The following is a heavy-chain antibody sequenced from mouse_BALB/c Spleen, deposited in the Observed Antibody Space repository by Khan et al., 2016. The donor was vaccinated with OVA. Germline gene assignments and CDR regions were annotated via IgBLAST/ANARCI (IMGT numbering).Heavy chain of an antibody. D-gene: IGHD1-1*01. Sequence: EVQLVQSGGGLVQPGGSRKLSCAASGFTFSSYGMHWVRQAPEKGLEWVAYISGDSSTIYYTDTVKGRFTISRDNPKNTLSLQMTSLTSEDTAIYYWATSYYYGCYFDYWGPGTTLTVSS. V-gene: IGHV5-17*02. J-gene: IGHJ2*01. CDR2: ISGDSSTI. CDR1: GFTFSSYG. CDR3: ATSYYYGCYFDY.